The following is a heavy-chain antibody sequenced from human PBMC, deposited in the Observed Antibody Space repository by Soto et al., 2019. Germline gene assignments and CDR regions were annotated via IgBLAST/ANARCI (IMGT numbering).Heavy chain of an antibody. D-gene: IGHD3-3*01. CDR3: ARQSLLKSIPIYGYFYYAMDV. CDR1: GFTVSSNY. CDR2: MYSSGNT. Sequence: GGSLRLSCAASGFTVSSNYMSWVRQAPGKGLEWVSLMYSSGNTLYADSVKGRFTISRDNARNSLYLQMSSLRAEDTAVYYCARQSLLKSIPIYGYFYYAMDVWGQGTSVTVSS. V-gene: IGHV3-53*01. J-gene: IGHJ6*02.